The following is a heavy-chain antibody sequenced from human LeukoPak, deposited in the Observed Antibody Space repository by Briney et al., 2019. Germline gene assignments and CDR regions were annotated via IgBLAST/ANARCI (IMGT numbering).Heavy chain of an antibody. CDR2: ISWNSGSI. V-gene: IGHV3-9*01. CDR1: GFTFDDYA. J-gene: IGHJ4*02. CDR3: AKGSDYYDSGGYLHLDY. D-gene: IGHD3-22*01. Sequence: PGGSLRLSCAASGFTFDDYAMHWVRQAPGKGLEWVSGISWNSGSIGYADSVKGRFTISRDNAKNSLYLQMNSLRAEDTALYYCAKGSDYYDSGGYLHLDYWGQGTLVTVSS.